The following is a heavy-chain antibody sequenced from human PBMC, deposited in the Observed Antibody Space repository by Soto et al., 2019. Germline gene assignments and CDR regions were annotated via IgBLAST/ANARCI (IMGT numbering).Heavy chain of an antibody. CDR3: AREHVRPRTGAMDV. CDR2: INPYRGAT. Sequence: ASVKVSCKASGYSFTNYYMHWVRQAPGQGLEWMGWINPYRGATNYAQKFQGRVTMTRDTSISTAYMELSRLRSDDTAVYWCAREHVRPRTGAMDVWGQGTTVTVSS. V-gene: IGHV1-2*02. J-gene: IGHJ6*02. CDR1: GYSFTNYY. D-gene: IGHD1-1*01.